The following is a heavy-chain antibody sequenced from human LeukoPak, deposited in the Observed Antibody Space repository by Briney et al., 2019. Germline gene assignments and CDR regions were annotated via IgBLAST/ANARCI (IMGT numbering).Heavy chain of an antibody. CDR2: VYHNGET. CDR1: GGSISSRGYH. J-gene: IGHJ6*03. V-gene: IGHV4-39*01. Sequence: SETLSLTCTVSGGSISSRGYHWGWIRQPPGKRLEWIATVYHNGETYNNPPLKSRVTMSVDTSKNQFSLKLSSVTAADTAVYYCARCYSGSYYYYYYMDVWGKGTTVTVSS. CDR3: ARCYSGSYYYYYYMDV. D-gene: IGHD1-26*01.